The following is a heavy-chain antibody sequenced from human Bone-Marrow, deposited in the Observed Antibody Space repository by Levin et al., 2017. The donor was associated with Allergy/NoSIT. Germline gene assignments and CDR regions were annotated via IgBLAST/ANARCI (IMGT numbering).Heavy chain of an antibody. CDR1: GFTFSDHY. Sequence: AGGSLRLSCAASGFTFSDHYMSWIRQAPGKGLEWVSYISSAGYTIYYSDSVKGRFTISRDNAKDLLFLQMDSLRADDTAVYFCARDLVGASVYDHWGQGSLVTVSS. CDR2: ISSAGYTI. D-gene: IGHD1-26*01. V-gene: IGHV3-11*01. CDR3: ARDLVGASVYDH. J-gene: IGHJ4*02.